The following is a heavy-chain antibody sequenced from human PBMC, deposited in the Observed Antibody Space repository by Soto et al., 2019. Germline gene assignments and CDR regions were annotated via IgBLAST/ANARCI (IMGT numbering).Heavy chain of an antibody. CDR2: IAFDGGEK. J-gene: IGHJ4*02. V-gene: IGHV3-30-3*01. D-gene: IGHD3-16*01. CDR3: AGVHMGGGSHYDRPGF. CDR1: GFIFSSYA. Sequence: QVQVVESGGGVVQPGRSLRLSCAASGFIFSSYAMHWVRQAPGKGLEWVAFIAFDGGEKNYADSVKGRFTISRDNSKNTLYLQMNSLRAEDTAVYDCAGVHMGGGSHYDRPGFWGQGTLVTVSS.